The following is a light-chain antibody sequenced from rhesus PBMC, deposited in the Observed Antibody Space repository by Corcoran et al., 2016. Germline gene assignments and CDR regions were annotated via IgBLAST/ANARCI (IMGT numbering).Light chain of an antibody. J-gene: IGKJ4*01. CDR2: DAS. V-gene: IGKV1-25*01. CDR3: QHGYGTPPT. Sequence: DIQMTQSPSSLSASVGDTVTITCRASQDLSNNLAWYQQKPGKVPKFLIYDASTLQSGVPSRFSGSGSGTDFTLTISSLQPEDFATYYCQHGYGTPPTFDGGTKVEIK. CDR1: QDLSNN.